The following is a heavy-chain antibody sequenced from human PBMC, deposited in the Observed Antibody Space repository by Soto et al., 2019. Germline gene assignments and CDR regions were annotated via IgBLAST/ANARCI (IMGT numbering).Heavy chain of an antibody. D-gene: IGHD3-16*02. CDR1: GFTFSSYG. J-gene: IGHJ4*02. CDR3: AKDGDLRLGELSLYGFDY. V-gene: IGHV3-30*18. Sequence: QVQLVESGGGVVQPGRSLRLSCAASGFTFSSYGMHWVRQAPGKGLEWVAVISYDGSNKYYADSVKGRFTISRDNSKNTLYLQMNSLRAEDTAVYYCAKDGDLRLGELSLYGFDYWGQGTLVTVSS. CDR2: ISYDGSNK.